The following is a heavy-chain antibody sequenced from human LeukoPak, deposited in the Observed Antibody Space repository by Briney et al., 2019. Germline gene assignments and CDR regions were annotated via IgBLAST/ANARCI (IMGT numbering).Heavy chain of an antibody. Sequence: SETLSLTCTVSGGSISSYYWSWIRQPPGKGLEWIGYIYYSGSTTYNPSLKSRVTISVDTSKNQFSLKLSSVTAADTAVYYCASDTYEDYYYYMDVWGKGTTVTVSS. J-gene: IGHJ6*03. CDR1: GGSISSYY. V-gene: IGHV4-59*12. D-gene: IGHD3-16*01. CDR3: ASDTYEDYYYYMDV. CDR2: IYYSGST.